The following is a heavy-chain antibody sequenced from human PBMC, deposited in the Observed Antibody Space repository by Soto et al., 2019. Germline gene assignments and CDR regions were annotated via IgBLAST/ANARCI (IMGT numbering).Heavy chain of an antibody. CDR2: VFYTGFT. J-gene: IGHJ4*02. D-gene: IGHD1-20*01. CDR1: GASISGSYYY. V-gene: IGHV4-39*01. CDR3: ATSQKGYNWNYFDH. Sequence: PSETLSLTCAVSGASISGSYYYWAWLRQSPGKGPEWIGSVFYTGFTSYNPSLESRVSVSVDTSKSQFSLKLSAVTAADTAVYYCATSQKGYNWNYFDHWGQGALVIVSS.